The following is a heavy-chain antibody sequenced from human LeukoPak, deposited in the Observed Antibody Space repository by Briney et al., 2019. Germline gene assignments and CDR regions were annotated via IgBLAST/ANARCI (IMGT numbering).Heavy chain of an antibody. Sequence: ASVKVSCKASGYTFTSYGISWVRQAPGQGLEWMGWISAYNGNTNYAQKLQGRVTMTTDTSTSTACMELRSLRSDDTAVYYCAATTRRWLQAFDYWGQGTLVTVSS. CDR1: GYTFTSYG. V-gene: IGHV1-18*01. J-gene: IGHJ4*02. CDR2: ISAYNGNT. D-gene: IGHD5-24*01. CDR3: AATTRRWLQAFDY.